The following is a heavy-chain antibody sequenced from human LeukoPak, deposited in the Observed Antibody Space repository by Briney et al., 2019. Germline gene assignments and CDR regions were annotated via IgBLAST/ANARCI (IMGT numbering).Heavy chain of an antibody. CDR2: ISSSGSTI. D-gene: IGHD2-2*01. Sequence: GGSLRLSCAASGFTFSDYYMSWIRQAPGKGLEWVSYISSSGSTIYYADSVKGRFTISRDNAKNSLYLQMNSLRAEDTAVYYCVRSPRTVWFDPWGQGTLVTVSS. J-gene: IGHJ5*02. CDR3: VRSPRTVWFDP. CDR1: GFTFSDYY. V-gene: IGHV3-11*01.